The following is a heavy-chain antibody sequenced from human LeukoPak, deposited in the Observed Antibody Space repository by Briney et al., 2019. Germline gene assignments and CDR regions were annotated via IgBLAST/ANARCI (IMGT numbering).Heavy chain of an antibody. D-gene: IGHD2-2*01. Sequence: ASVKVSCKASGGTFSSYAISWVRQAPGQGLEWMGGIIPIFGTANYAQKFQGGVTITTGESTSTAYMELSSMRSEDTAVYYCASVRDESYAHTYNWFDPWGQGTLVTVSS. CDR1: GGTFSSYA. CDR3: ASVRDESYAHTYNWFDP. V-gene: IGHV1-69*05. J-gene: IGHJ5*02. CDR2: IIPIFGTA.